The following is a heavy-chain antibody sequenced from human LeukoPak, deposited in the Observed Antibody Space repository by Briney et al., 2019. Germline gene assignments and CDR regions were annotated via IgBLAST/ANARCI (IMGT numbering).Heavy chain of an antibody. V-gene: IGHV4-34*01. CDR1: GGSFSGYY. CDR3: ARGDYIRSDP. D-gene: IGHD4-11*01. CDR2: INHSGST. J-gene: IGHJ5*02. Sequence: PSETLSLTCAVYGGSFSGYYWSWIRQPPGKGLEWIGEINHSGSTNYNPSLKSRVTISVDTSKNQFSLKLSSVTAADTAVYYCARGDYIRSDPWGQGTLVTVSS.